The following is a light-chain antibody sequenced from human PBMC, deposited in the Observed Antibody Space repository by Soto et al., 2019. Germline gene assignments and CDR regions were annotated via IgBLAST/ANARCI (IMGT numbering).Light chain of an antibody. CDR2: AAS. CDR3: QQSYSTPIT. CDR1: QSISSY. J-gene: IGKJ5*01. V-gene: IGKV1-39*01. Sequence: DIQMTQPPSSLSASVGDRVTITCRASQSISSYLNWYQQKPGKAPKLLIYAASSLQSGVPSRFSVSGSGTDFTLTISSLQTEDLATYYGQQSYSTPITFGPGTRLEIK.